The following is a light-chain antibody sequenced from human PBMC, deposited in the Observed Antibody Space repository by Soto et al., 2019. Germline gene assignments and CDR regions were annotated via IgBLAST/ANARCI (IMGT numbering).Light chain of an antibody. CDR1: QTLSNSF. CDR3: QQYGTSEII. CDR2: DTS. J-gene: IGKJ5*01. V-gene: IGKV3-20*01. Sequence: ELVLTQSPGTLSFSPGERATLSCRASQTLSNSFIAWYQQKPGQAPRLLIYDTSSRATGVPDRYSASASGTDFTITLSRLEPEDGEVFVGQQYGTSEIIFGQGTRREIK.